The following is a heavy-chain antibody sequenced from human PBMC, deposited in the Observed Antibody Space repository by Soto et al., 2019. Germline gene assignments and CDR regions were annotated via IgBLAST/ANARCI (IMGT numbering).Heavy chain of an antibody. D-gene: IGHD6-19*01. J-gene: IGHJ4*02. Sequence: PWGSLRLACASSVFTFSSYSMNWVRQAPGKGLDWVSSISSSSSYIYYADSVNGRFTISRDNAKNSLYLQMNSLRAEDTAVYYCARDLSRWPIDYWGQGTMVTVSS. CDR3: ARDLSRWPIDY. CDR1: VFTFSSYS. CDR2: ISSSSSYI. V-gene: IGHV3-21*01.